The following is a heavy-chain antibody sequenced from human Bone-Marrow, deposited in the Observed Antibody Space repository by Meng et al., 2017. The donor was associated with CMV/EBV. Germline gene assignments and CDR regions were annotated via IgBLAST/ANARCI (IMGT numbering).Heavy chain of an antibody. D-gene: IGHD3-9*01. CDR3: AAGGLRYFDYFDY. Sequence: GGSLRLSCAASGFTFSSYNMHWVRQAPGQGLEWMGIINPSGDSTTYAQKFQGRVTMTRDTSTSTVYMELSSLRSEDTAVYYCAAGGLRYFDYFDYWGQGTRVTGSS. V-gene: IGHV1-46*01. CDR2: INPSGDST. J-gene: IGHJ4*02. CDR1: GFTFSSYN.